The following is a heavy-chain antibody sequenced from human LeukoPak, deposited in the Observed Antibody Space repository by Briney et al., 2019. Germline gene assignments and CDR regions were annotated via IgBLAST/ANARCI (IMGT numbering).Heavy chain of an antibody. CDR1: GDSIRRSY. D-gene: IGHD1-26*01. CDR3: GRLRGDRTATVDF. V-gene: IGHV4-4*09. J-gene: IGHJ4*02. CDR2: ISTIGGT. Sequence: PSETLSLTCSVSGDSIRRSYWSWIRQPPGKGLEWIGYISTIGGTDYSPSLIGRVTISLDTSDNQFSLTLNSVTAADTAVYYCGRLRGDRTATVDFWGQGTLVTVSS.